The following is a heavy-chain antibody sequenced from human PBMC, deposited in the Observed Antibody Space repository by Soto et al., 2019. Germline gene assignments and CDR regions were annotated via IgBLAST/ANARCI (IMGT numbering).Heavy chain of an antibody. CDR1: GFTFSSYW. CDR2: INSDGSST. V-gene: IGHV3-74*01. J-gene: IGHJ4*02. CDR3: ARGYYDSSGYYYFDY. Sequence: EVQLVESGGGLVQPGGSLRLSCAASGFTFSSYWMHWVRQAPGKGLVWVSRINSDGSSTSYADSVKGRFTISRDNAKNTLYLQMNSLRAEDTAVYYCARGYYDSSGYYYFDYWGQGTLVTVSS. D-gene: IGHD3-22*01.